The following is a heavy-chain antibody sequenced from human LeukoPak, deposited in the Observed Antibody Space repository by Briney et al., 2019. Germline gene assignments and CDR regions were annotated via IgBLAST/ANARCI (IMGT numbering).Heavy chain of an antibody. V-gene: IGHV3-23*01. CDR2: ICGSGATT. D-gene: IGHD3-10*01. Sequence: SAICGSGATTYSADSLKGPFTISRDNSKNTLFLQMNRLRAEDPAVYFCAKDFGAGGGSVFDHWGQGTLVTVSS. CDR3: AKDFGAGGGSVFDH. J-gene: IGHJ4*02.